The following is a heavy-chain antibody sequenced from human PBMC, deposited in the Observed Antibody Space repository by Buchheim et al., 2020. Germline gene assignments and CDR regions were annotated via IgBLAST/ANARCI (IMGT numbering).Heavy chain of an antibody. D-gene: IGHD4-23*01. J-gene: IGHJ4*02. V-gene: IGHV4-39*07. Sequence: QLQLQESGPGLVKPSETLSLTCTVSGGSISSSSYYWGWIRQPPGKGLEWIGTIYYRGNTYHNPSLKSRVTISVDTSKNQFFLRLSSVTAADTAVYYCASPVGQYYFDYWGQGTL. CDR2: IYYRGNT. CDR3: ASPVGQYYFDY. CDR1: GGSISSSSYY.